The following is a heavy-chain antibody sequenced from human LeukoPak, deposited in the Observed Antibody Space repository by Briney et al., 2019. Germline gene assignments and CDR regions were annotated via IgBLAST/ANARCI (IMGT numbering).Heavy chain of an antibody. CDR3: ARVYYYDSSGYFDY. D-gene: IGHD3-22*01. CDR1: GGSISGYY. Sequence: SETLSLTCTVSGGSISGYYWSWIRQPPGKGLEWIGYIYFSGSTNYNPSLKSRVTISVDTSKNQFSLKLSSVTAADTAVYYCARVYYYDSSGYFDYWGQGTLVTVSS. V-gene: IGHV4-59*08. J-gene: IGHJ4*02. CDR2: IYFSGST.